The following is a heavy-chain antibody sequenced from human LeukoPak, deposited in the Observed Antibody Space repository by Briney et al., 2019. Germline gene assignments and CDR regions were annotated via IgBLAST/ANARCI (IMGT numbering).Heavy chain of an antibody. CDR2: IYHSGST. CDR3: ARVAGSTSVSYDPNLFDP. J-gene: IGHJ5*02. CDR1: GGSISRSNW. D-gene: IGHD1-26*01. V-gene: IGHV4-4*02. Sequence: SGTLSLPCAVSGGSISRSNWWSRVRQPPGKGLEWIGEIYHSGSTNYNPSLKSRVTISVDKSKNQFSLKLSSVTAADTAVYYCARVAGSTSVSYDPNLFDPWGQGTLVTVSS.